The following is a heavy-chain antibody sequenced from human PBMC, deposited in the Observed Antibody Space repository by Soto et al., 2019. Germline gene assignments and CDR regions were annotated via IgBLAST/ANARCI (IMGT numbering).Heavy chain of an antibody. D-gene: IGHD2-15*01. CDR2: IIPVFGTP. J-gene: IGHJ6*02. CDR3: ARGRGVVLAATYYYAMED. V-gene: IGHV1-69*01. Sequence: QVQLVQSGAEVKKPGSPVTVSCKASGGIFSNYAISWVRQAPGQGLEWMGGIIPVFGTPKYAQKFQGRVTILADESTNTAYMELSSLRSEDTAVYFCARGRGVVLAATYYYAMEDWGQGTTVTVSS. CDR1: GGIFSNYA.